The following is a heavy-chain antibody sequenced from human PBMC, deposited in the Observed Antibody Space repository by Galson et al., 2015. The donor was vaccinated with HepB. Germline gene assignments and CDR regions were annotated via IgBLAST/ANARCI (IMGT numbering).Heavy chain of an antibody. CDR1: GYTFTSYA. Sequence: SVKVSCKASGYTFTSYAMHWVRQAPGQRLEWMGWINAGNGNTKYSQKFQGRVTITRDTSASTAYMELSSLRSEDTAVYYCAREGGGRAAAGTEGSNGGSLDYWGQGTLVTVSS. J-gene: IGHJ4*02. D-gene: IGHD6-13*01. V-gene: IGHV1-3*01. CDR3: AREGGGRAAAGTEGSNGGSLDY. CDR2: INAGNGNT.